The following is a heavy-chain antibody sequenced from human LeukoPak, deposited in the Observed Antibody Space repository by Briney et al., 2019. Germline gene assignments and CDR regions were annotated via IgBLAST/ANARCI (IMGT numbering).Heavy chain of an antibody. V-gene: IGHV4-4*07. D-gene: IGHD2-15*01. CDR3: ARDLSGCSGGSCRAAYYYYYMDV. CDR2: IYTSGST. Sequence: PSETLSLTCTVSGGSISSYYWSWIRQPAGTGLEWIGRIYTSGSTNYNPSLKSRVTISVDKSKNQFSLKLSSVTAADTAVYYCARDLSGCSGGSCRAAYYYYYMDVWGKGTTVTVSS. CDR1: GGSISSYY. J-gene: IGHJ6*03.